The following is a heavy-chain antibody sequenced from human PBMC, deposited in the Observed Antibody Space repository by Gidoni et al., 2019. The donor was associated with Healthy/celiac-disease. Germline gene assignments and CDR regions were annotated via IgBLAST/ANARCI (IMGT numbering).Heavy chain of an antibody. CDR2: IYWNDDR. CDR3: AHSRSPTPWSYYGSGSYEDWFDP. V-gene: IGHV2-5*01. J-gene: IGHJ5*02. CDR1: GFYPRTSGVG. Sequence: QITLKESGPLLVKPTQTLTLTCTFSGFYPRTSGVGVGWIRQPPGKALEWLVLIYWNDDRRYSPSLKSRLTITKDTSKKQVVLTMSNMDPVDTATYYCAHSRSPTPWSYYGSGSYEDWFDPWGQGTLVTVSS. D-gene: IGHD3-10*01.